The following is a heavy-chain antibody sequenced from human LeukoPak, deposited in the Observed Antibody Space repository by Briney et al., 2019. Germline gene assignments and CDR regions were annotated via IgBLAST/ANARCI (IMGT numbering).Heavy chain of an antibody. Sequence: GSLRLSCAASGFTFSSYGMHWVRQAPGKGLDWVSFIRYDGSNKYYADSVKGRFTISRDNAKNSLFLQMNSLRAEDTAVYYCARVLRYCSGGNCYSGGLGYMDVWGKGTTVTISS. V-gene: IGHV3-30*02. CDR1: GFTFSSYG. J-gene: IGHJ6*03. CDR2: IRYDGSNK. D-gene: IGHD2-15*01. CDR3: ARVLRYCSGGNCYSGGLGYMDV.